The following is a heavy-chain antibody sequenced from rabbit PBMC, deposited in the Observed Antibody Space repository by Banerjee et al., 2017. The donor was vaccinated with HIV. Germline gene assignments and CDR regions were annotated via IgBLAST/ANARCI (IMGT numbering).Heavy chain of an antibody. CDR2: IYTSSGNT. D-gene: IGHD2-1*01. J-gene: IGHJ4*01. CDR1: GFSFSSGYD. Sequence: QSLEESGGGLVKPGASLTLTCTASGFSFSSGYDMCWVRQAPGKGLEWIGCIYTSSGNTVYASWAKGLFTVSKTSSTTVTLQMTSLTAADTATYFCARFDDYDYYFNLWGPGTLVTVS. CDR3: ARFDDYDYYFNL. V-gene: IGHV1S40*01.